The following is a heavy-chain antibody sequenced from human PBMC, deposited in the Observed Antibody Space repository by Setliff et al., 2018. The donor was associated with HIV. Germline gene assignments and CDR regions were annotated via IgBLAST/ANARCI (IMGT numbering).Heavy chain of an antibody. CDR1: GFTFSSYW. Sequence: GGSLRLSCAASGFTFSSYWMHWVRQAPGKGLVWVSRPNSDGSSTNYADSVKGRFTISRDNAKNTLYLQMNSLRAEDTAVYYCARALYDSSGYCWAFDIWGQGTMVTVSS. CDR2: PNSDGSST. D-gene: IGHD3-22*01. V-gene: IGHV3-74*01. CDR3: ARALYDSSGYCWAFDI. J-gene: IGHJ3*02.